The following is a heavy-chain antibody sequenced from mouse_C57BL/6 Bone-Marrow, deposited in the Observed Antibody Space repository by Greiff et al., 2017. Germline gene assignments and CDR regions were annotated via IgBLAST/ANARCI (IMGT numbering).Heavy chain of an antibody. Sequence: VQLQQSGPELVKPGASVKIPCKASGYTFTDYNMDWVKQSHGKSLEWIGDINPNNGGTIYNQKFKGKATLTVDKSSSTAYMELRSLTSEDTAVYYCARSLYYGSSYWYCDVWGTGTTVTVSS. CDR2: INPNNGGT. CDR1: GYTFTDYN. V-gene: IGHV1-18*01. D-gene: IGHD1-1*01. J-gene: IGHJ1*03. CDR3: ARSLYYGSSYWYCDV.